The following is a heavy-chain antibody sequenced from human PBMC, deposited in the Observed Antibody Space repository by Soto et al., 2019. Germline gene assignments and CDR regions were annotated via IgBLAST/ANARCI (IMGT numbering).Heavy chain of an antibody. D-gene: IGHD6-19*01. V-gene: IGHV1-8*01. J-gene: IGHJ4*02. CDR1: GYPFTTYD. Sequence: QVQLVQSGAEVKKPGASVKVSCKASGYPFTTYDISWVRQAAGQGIEWMGWINLNSGDTDYAQRFQGRVTMTRNTSLSTAYMELTSLSSEDTAVYDCARGRGWRDYWGQGTLVTVSS. CDR3: ARGRGWRDY. CDR2: INLNSGDT.